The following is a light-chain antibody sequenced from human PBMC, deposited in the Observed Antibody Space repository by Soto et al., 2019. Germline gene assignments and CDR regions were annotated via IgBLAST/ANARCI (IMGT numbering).Light chain of an antibody. CDR3: MQPLQSWT. Sequence: DIVMTQSPLSLPVTPGEPASISCRSSQSLLHSNGYNYLDWYLQKPGQSPQLLISLGSNRASGVPGRVSGSGSGTDFTLKISRVEAEDVGVYYCMQPLQSWTFGQGTKVEIK. J-gene: IGKJ1*01. V-gene: IGKV2-28*01. CDR2: LGS. CDR1: QSLLHSNGYNY.